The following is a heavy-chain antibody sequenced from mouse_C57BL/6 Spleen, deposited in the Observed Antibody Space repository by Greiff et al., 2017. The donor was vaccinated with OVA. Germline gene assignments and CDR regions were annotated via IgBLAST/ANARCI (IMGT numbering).Heavy chain of an antibody. CDR3: ARSGYTPYAMDY. CDR1: GYTFTSSG. V-gene: IGHV1-81*01. CDR2: IYPRSGNT. Sequence: QVQLQQSGAELARPGASVKLSCKASGYTFTSSGISWVKQRTGQGLEWIGEIYPRSGNTYYNEKFKGKATLTADKSSSTAYMELRSLTSEDSAFYFCARSGYTPYAMDYWGQGTSVTVSS. D-gene: IGHD3-2*02. J-gene: IGHJ4*01.